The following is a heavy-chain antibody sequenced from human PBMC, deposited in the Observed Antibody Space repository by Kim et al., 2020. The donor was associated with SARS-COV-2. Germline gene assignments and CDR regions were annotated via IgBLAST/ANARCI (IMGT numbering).Heavy chain of an antibody. J-gene: IGHJ6*02. Sequence: GGSLRLSCAASGFTFSSYGMHWVRQAPGKGLEWVAVISYDGSNKYYADSVKGRFTISRDNSKNTLYLQMNSLRAEDTAVYYCAKDSSGYPYYYYYYGMDVWGQGTTVTVSS. CDR1: GFTFSSYG. CDR3: AKDSSGYPYYYYYYGMDV. V-gene: IGHV3-30*18. CDR2: ISYDGSNK. D-gene: IGHD3-22*01.